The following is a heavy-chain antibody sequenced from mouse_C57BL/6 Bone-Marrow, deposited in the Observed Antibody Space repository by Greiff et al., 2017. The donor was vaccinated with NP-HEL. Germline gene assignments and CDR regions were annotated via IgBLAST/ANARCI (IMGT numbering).Heavy chain of an antibody. J-gene: IGHJ3*01. V-gene: IGHV1-54*01. Sequence: VKLQESGAELVRPGTSVKVSCKASGYAFTNYLIEWVKQRPGQGLEWIGVINPGSGGTNYNEKFKGKATLTADKSSSTAYMQLSSLTSEDSAVYFCARGGSFAYWGQGTLVTVSA. CDR2: INPGSGGT. CDR3: ARGGSFAY. CDR1: GYAFTNYL.